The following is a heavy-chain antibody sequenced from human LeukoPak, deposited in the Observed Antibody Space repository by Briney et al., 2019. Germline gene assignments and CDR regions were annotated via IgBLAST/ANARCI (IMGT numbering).Heavy chain of an antibody. CDR3: ATDRELELLAY. D-gene: IGHD1-7*01. J-gene: IGHJ4*02. CDR2: INPSGGST. Sequence: ASVKVSCKASGYTFTSYYMHWVRQAPGRGLEWMGIINPSGGSTSYAQKFQGRVTMTRDTSISTAYMELSRLRSDDTAVYYCATDRELELLAYWGQGTLVTVSS. CDR1: GYTFTSYY. V-gene: IGHV1-46*01.